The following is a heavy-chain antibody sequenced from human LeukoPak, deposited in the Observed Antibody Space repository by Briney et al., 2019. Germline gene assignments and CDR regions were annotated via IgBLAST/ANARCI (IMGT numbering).Heavy chain of an antibody. V-gene: IGHV3-21*01. CDR2: ISSSSSYI. D-gene: IGHD3-22*01. CDR3: ARDEDDSSGYFRGSDY. J-gene: IGHJ4*02. Sequence: GSLRLSCAASGFTFSSYSMNWVRQAPGKGLAWVSSISSSSSYIYYADSVKGRFTISRDNAKNSLYLQMNSLRAEDTAVYYCARDEDDSSGYFRGSDYWGQGTLVTVSS. CDR1: GFTFSSYS.